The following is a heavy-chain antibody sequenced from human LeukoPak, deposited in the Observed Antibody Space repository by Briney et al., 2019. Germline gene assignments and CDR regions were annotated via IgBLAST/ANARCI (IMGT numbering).Heavy chain of an antibody. CDR1: GYTFTSYA. V-gene: IGHV1-69*13. CDR3: ARDDFGGGGTTVTTKFKY. Sequence: ASVKVSCKASGYTFTSYAISWVRQAPGQGLEWMGGIIPIFGTANYAQKFQGRVTITADESTSTAYMELSSLRSEDTAVYYCARDDFGGGGTTVTTKFKYWGQGTLVTVSS. D-gene: IGHD4-17*01. J-gene: IGHJ4*02. CDR2: IIPIFGTA.